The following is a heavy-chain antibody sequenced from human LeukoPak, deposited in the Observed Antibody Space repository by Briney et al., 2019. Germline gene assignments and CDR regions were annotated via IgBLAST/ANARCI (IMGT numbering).Heavy chain of an antibody. J-gene: IGHJ6*03. CDR3: ARGRYYYYMDV. V-gene: IGHV4-61*05. CDR2: IYYSGNT. Sequence: SETLSLTCTVSGGSISSSSYYWGWIRQPPGKGLEWIGYIYYSGNTNYNPSLKSRVTISVDASKTQFSLKLSSVTAADTAVYYCARGRYYYYMDVWGKGTTVTVSS. CDR1: GGSISSSSYY.